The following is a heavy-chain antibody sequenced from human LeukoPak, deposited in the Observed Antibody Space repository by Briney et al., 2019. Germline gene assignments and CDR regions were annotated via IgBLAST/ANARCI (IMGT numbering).Heavy chain of an antibody. Sequence: GSLRLSCAASGFTFDDYAMHWVRQAPGKGLEWVSLISWDGGSTYYADSVKGRFTISRDNSKNSLYLQMNSLRPEDTALYYCAKSHYYHSSTKTAYFDFWGQGTLVTVSS. J-gene: IGHJ4*02. V-gene: IGHV3-43D*03. CDR1: GFTFDDYA. CDR2: ISWDGGST. D-gene: IGHD3-22*01. CDR3: AKSHYYHSSTKTAYFDF.